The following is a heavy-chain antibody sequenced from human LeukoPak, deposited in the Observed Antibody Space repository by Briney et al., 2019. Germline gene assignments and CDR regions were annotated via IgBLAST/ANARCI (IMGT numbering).Heavy chain of an antibody. CDR1: GFTFSSAW. CDR2: IKSKTDGGTT. D-gene: IGHD3-10*01. CDR3: TTGPYDYGSGTYYH. V-gene: IGHV3-15*01. Sequence: GGSLRLSCAASGFTFSSAWMSWVRQAPGKGLEWVGRIKSKTDGGTTDYAAPVKGRFTISRDDSKNTLYVQTNSLKTEDAAVYYCTTGPYDYGSGTYYHWGQGTLVTVSS. J-gene: IGHJ4*02.